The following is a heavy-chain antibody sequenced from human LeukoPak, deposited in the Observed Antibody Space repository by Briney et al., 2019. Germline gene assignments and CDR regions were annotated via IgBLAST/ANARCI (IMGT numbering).Heavy chain of an antibody. D-gene: IGHD3-22*01. CDR1: GYTFTGYY. Sequence: ASVKVSCKASGYTFTGYYMHWVRQAPGQGLEWMGWINPNSGGTNYAQKFQGRVTMTRDTSISTAYMELSRLRSDDTAVYYCARDRRVYYDSSGYSWWSFDYRGQGTLVTVSS. V-gene: IGHV1-2*02. CDR2: INPNSGGT. J-gene: IGHJ4*02. CDR3: ARDRRVYYDSSGYSWWSFDY.